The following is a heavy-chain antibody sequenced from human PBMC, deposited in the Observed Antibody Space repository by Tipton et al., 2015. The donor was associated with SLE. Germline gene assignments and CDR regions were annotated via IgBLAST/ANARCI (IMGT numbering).Heavy chain of an antibody. J-gene: IGHJ4*02. CDR3: AKDQGLSASPLSY. V-gene: IGHV3-30*18. D-gene: IGHD6-19*01. CDR1: GFPFTNYG. CDR2: ISYDGSNK. Sequence: SLRLSCAASGFPFTNYGMHWVRQAPGKGLEWVAVISYDGSNKHSADSVKGRFTISRDNSKNTLYLQMNSLRAEDTAVYYCAKDQGLSASPLSYWGQGTLVTVSS.